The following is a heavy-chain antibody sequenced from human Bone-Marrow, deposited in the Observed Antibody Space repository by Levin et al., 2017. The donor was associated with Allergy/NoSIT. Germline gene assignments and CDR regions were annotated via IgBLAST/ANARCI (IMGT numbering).Heavy chain of an antibody. Sequence: SETLSLTCNVSGDFISNYYWSWIRQSPGKGLDWIGYIYYNGRTHYNPSLKSRVTISVDTSKNQFSLKLTSVTAADTAVYYCARARFFDILTGYFHFDTWGQGTLVTVSS. CDR3: ARARFFDILTGYFHFDT. V-gene: IGHV4-59*01. CDR2: IYYNGRT. D-gene: IGHD3-9*01. J-gene: IGHJ4*02. CDR1: GDFISNYY.